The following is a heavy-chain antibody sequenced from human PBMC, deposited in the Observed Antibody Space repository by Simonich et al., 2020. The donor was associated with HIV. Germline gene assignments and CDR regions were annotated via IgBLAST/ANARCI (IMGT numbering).Heavy chain of an antibody. CDR2: MYHSGST. CDR1: GYSISAGYY. CDR3: ARSTYYYNSGSYYRADYFDY. V-gene: IGHV4-38-2*01. D-gene: IGHD3-10*01. Sequence: QVQLQESGPGLVKPSETLSLTCAVSGYSISAGYYWGWIRQPPGKGLGWIGSMYHSGSTSYNPSLKSRVTISIDTSKNQFSLKLSSVTAADTAMYYCARSTYYYNSGSYYRADYFDYWGQGTLVTVSS. J-gene: IGHJ4*02.